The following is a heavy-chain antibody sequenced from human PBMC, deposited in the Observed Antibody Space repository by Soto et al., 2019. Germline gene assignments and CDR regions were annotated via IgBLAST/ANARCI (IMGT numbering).Heavy chain of an antibody. V-gene: IGHV1-18*01. CDR3: ARDQQGEYDILTGYTPDPFDY. CDR1: GYTFTSYG. J-gene: IGHJ4*02. D-gene: IGHD3-9*01. Sequence: GASVKVSCKASGYTFTSYGISWVRQAPGQGLEWMGWISAYNGNTNYAQKLQGRVTMTTDTSTSTAYMELRSLRSDDTAVYYCARDQQGEYDILTGYTPDPFDYWGQGTLVYGSS. CDR2: ISAYNGNT.